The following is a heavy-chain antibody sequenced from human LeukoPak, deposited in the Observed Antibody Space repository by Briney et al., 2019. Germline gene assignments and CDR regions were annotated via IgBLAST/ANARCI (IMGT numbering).Heavy chain of an antibody. CDR1: GFTFSSYA. V-gene: IGHV3-30*04. D-gene: IGHD6-19*01. J-gene: IGHJ1*01. Sequence: GGSLRLSCAASGFTFSSYAMHWVRQAPGKGLEWVAVISYDGSNKYYADSVKGRFTISRDNSKNTLYLQMNSLRAEDTAVYYCASQYSSGWPFSAEYFHHWGQGTLVTVSS. CDR3: ASQYSSGWPFSAEYFHH. CDR2: ISYDGSNK.